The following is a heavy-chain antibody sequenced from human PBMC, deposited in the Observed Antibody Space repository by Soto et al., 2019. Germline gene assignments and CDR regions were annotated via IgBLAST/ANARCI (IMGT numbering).Heavy chain of an antibody. J-gene: IGHJ5*02. CDR2: ISYDGSNKQ. Sequence: GGSLRLSCAASGFPFSNYAFHWVRQAPGKGLEWVAVISYDGSNKQYYGDSVKGRFTVFRDSSKDTLYLQMNSLRAEDTAVYYCARDREYSGDNWFDPWGQGTLVTVSS. V-gene: IGHV3-30-3*01. CDR3: ARDREYSGDNWFDP. CDR1: GFPFSNYA. D-gene: IGHD2-21*01.